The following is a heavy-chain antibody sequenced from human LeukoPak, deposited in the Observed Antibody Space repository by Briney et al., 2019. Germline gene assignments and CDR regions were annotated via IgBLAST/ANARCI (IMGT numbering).Heavy chain of an antibody. V-gene: IGHV4-59*08. Sequence: SETLSLTCTVSGGSIRSYYWSWIRQPPGKGLEWIGYIYYIGSTNYNPSLKSRVTISVDTSKNQFSLKVSSVTAADTAVYYCARHAGIGDYFDYWGQGTLVTVSP. D-gene: IGHD4-17*01. J-gene: IGHJ4*02. CDR2: IYYIGST. CDR3: ARHAGIGDYFDY. CDR1: GGSIRSYY.